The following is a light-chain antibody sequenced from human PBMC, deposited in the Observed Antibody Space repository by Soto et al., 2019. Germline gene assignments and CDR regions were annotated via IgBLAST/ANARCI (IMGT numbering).Light chain of an antibody. CDR1: SGHSNHI. Sequence: QLVLTQSSSASAYLGSSVKLTCTLSSGHSNHIIAWHQQQPGKAPRYLMKLEGSGSYNKGSGVPDRFSGSSSGAVRYLTISNLQFVDEADYYCETWDTNIRVFGGGTKLTVL. CDR3: ETWDTNIRV. CDR2: LEGSGSY. V-gene: IGLV4-60*02. J-gene: IGLJ3*02.